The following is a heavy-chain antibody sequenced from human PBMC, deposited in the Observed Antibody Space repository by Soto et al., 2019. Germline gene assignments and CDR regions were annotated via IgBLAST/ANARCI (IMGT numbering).Heavy chain of an antibody. CDR3: AGSEAEAEPYYLDY. CDR2: ISYDGSIK. D-gene: IGHD6-19*01. Sequence: GVSLRLSCSASGVSFSSSAMHWVRQAPGKGLQWVAVISYDGSIKYYADSVQGRFTISRDNSKNTLYLQMNSLRAYDTGGYYWAGSEAEAEPYYLDYWRQATLVTVCS. J-gene: IGHJ4*02. V-gene: IGHV3-30-3*01. CDR1: GVSFSSSA.